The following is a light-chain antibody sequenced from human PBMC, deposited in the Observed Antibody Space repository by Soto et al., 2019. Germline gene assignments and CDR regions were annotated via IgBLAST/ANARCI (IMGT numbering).Light chain of an antibody. CDR3: SSYIPNNSTYV. Sequence: QSVLTQPASESRSPGQSITISCAGTSSDVGGYNYVSWYQHHPGKAPKRMIHDVSNRPSGVSNRFSGSKSGNTASLTISGLQPEDEADYYCSSYIPNNSTYVFGTGTKVTVL. CDR1: SSDVGGYNY. CDR2: DVS. V-gene: IGLV2-14*03. J-gene: IGLJ1*01.